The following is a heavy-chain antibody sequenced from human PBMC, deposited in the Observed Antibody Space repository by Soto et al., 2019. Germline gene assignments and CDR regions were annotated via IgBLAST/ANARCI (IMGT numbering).Heavy chain of an antibody. J-gene: IGHJ6*02. CDR2: IHYSGTT. CDR3: AGDTYGLDV. V-gene: IGHV4-59*01. Sequence: QVQMQESGPGLVKPSETLSLTCTVSGASINNYYCNWVRQPPGKGLEWIGSIHYSGTTHYNPSLESRVTISRDAARNQFSLSLRSVTAADAAVYYCAGDTYGLDVWGQGTTVTVSS. CDR1: GASINNYY.